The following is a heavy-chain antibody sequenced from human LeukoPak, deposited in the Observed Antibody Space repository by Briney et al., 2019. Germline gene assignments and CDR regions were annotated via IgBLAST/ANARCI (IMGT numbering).Heavy chain of an antibody. CDR3: ARDRFLEWLLYLDY. D-gene: IGHD3-3*01. CDR1: GFTFSSYA. V-gene: IGHV3-30*01. J-gene: IGHJ4*02. CDR2: ISYGGSNK. Sequence: PGGSLRLSCAASGFTFSSYAMHWVRQAPGKGLEWVAVISYGGSNKYYADSVKGRFTISRDNSKNTLYLQMNSLRAEDTAVYYCARDRFLEWLLYLDYWGQGTLVTVSS.